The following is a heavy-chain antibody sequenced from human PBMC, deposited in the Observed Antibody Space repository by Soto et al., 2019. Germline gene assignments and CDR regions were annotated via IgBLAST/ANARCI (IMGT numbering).Heavy chain of an antibody. V-gene: IGHV3-21*01. CDR1: GFTFSSYA. Sequence: GGSLRLSCAASGFTFSSYAMSWVRQAPGKGLEWVASISSGSSDTWYADSVKGRFIISRDNAQNSLFLQMNTLRPEDTAMYYCARVAYWGPGTQVTVSS. J-gene: IGHJ4*02. CDR2: ISSGSSDT. CDR3: ARVAY.